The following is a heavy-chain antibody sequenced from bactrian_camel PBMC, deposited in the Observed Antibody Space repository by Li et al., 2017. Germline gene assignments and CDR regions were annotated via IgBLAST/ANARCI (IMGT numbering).Heavy chain of an antibody. V-gene: IGHV3S1*01. CDR1: GLPIDRSC. D-gene: IGHD1*01. J-gene: IGHJ4*01. CDR2: IDTGDGST. Sequence: VQLVESGGGSVQPGGSLRLACEVSGLPIDRSCVGWFRQAIGKEREGVAAIDTGDGSTYYLNSVEGRFTISHDNNKNTLYLQMNSLKPEDTAMYYCAADGPWSRRQLAIDGCPVVYWGQGTQVIVS. CDR3: AADGPWSRRQLAIDGCPVVY.